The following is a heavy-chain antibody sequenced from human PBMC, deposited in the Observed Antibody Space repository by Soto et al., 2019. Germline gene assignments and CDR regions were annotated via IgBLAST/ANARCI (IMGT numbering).Heavy chain of an antibody. CDR1: GFTFSSYA. V-gene: IGHV3-23*01. D-gene: IGHD2-15*01. J-gene: IGHJ3*02. Sequence: GGSLRLSCAASGFTFSSYAMSWVRQAPGKGLEWVSAISGSGGSTYYADSVKGRFTISRDNSKNTLYLQMNSLRAEDTAVYYCAKMRRLYCSGGSCFAFDIWGQGTMVTVSS. CDR3: AKMRRLYCSGGSCFAFDI. CDR2: ISGSGGST.